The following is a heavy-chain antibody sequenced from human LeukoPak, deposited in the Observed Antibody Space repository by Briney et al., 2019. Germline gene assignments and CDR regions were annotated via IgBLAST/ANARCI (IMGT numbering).Heavy chain of an antibody. J-gene: IGHJ4*02. CDR3: ARESYYSSGYSI. V-gene: IGHV4-59*12. CDR2: IYYSGST. Sequence: PSETLSLTCTVSGGSISSYYWSWIRQPPGKGLEWIGYIYYSGSTNYNPSLKSRVTISVDTSKNQFSLKLSSVTAADTAVYYCARESYYSSGYSIWGQGTLVTVSS. CDR1: GGSISSYY. D-gene: IGHD3-22*01.